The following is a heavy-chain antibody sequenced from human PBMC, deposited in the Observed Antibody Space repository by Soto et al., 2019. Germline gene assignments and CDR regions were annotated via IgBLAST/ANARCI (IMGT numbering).Heavy chain of an antibody. CDR2: IYYSGST. CDR1: GGSISSYY. V-gene: IGHV4-59*08. Sequence: SETLSLTCTVSGGSISSYYWSWIRQPPGKGLEWIGYIYYSGSTNYNPSLKSRVTISVDTSKNQFSLKLSSVTAADTAVYYCASLMAIYDYIWGSYRGDAFDIWGQGTMVTVSS. D-gene: IGHD3-16*02. J-gene: IGHJ3*02. CDR3: ASLMAIYDYIWGSYRGDAFDI.